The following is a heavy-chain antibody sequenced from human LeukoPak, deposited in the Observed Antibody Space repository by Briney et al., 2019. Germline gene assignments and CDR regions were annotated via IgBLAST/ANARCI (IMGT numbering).Heavy chain of an antibody. CDR1: GFNFSSYA. CDR3: VKDPSGASVVRYFDY. V-gene: IGHV3-23*01. Sequence: SGGSLRLSCAASGFNFSSYAKSWVRQAPGKGLEGVSVISGSGASTFYADSVKGRFSISRDNSKNTLYLQMNSLRAEDTAVYYCVKDPSGASVVRYFDYWGQGTLVIVSS. CDR2: ISGSGAST. J-gene: IGHJ4*02.